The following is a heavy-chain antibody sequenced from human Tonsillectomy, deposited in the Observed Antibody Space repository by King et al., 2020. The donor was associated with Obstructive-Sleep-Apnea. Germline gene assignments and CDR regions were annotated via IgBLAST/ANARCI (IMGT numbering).Heavy chain of an antibody. CDR3: ASPYCYSVPHFDI. Sequence: QLVQSGAEVKEPGESLKISCKGSGYTFTNYWIGWVRQMPGKGLEWMGVIYPGDSDTSFSPSFQGQVTISGDKSTNTAYLQLSSLQASDTAMYYCASPYCYSVPHFDIWGQGTMVTDSS. V-gene: IGHV5-51*01. J-gene: IGHJ3*02. D-gene: IGHD3-22*01. CDR2: IYPGDSDT. CDR1: GYTFTNYW.